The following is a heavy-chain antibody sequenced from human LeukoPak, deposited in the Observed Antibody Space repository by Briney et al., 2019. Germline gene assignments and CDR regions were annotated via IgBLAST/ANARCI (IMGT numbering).Heavy chain of an antibody. CDR2: INSDGSST. Sequence: GGSLRLSCAASGFTFSSYWMHWVRQAPGKGLVWVSRINSDGSSTSYADSVKGRYTISRDNAKNTLYLQINSLRAEDTAVYYCARGVGYYDILTGYFFDPWGQGTLVTVSS. J-gene: IGHJ5*02. V-gene: IGHV3-74*01. CDR3: ARGVGYYDILTGYFFDP. D-gene: IGHD3-9*01. CDR1: GFTFSSYW.